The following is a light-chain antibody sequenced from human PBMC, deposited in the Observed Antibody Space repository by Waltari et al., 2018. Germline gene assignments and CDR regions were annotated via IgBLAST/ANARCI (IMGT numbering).Light chain of an antibody. CDR3: QQYGSSPET. CDR1: ESFTSSC. CDR2: CAS. J-gene: IGKJ1*01. Sequence: EIVLTQSPGTLSLSPGGGATLSCRARESFTSSCLACYQHKSGQPPRLLIYCASSRATVIPDRFSGSGSGTDFTLTISRLEPEDFSVYYFQQYGSSPETFGQGTKVEIK. V-gene: IGKV3-20*01.